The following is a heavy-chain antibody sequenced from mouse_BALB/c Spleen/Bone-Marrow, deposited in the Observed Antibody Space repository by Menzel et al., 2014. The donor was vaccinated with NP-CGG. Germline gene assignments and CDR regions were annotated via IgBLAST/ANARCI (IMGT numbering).Heavy chain of an antibody. Sequence: EVKLVESGGGLVQPGGSLKLSCAASGFDFSRYWMTWVRQAPGKGLEWIGEINPDSSTINYTPSLKDKFIISRDNTKNTLYLQKSKVRSEDTALYYCARPGYNGYQGVWGAGTTVTVSS. CDR1: GFDFSRYW. D-gene: IGHD1-2*01. J-gene: IGHJ1*01. V-gene: IGHV4-1*02. CDR2: INPDSSTI. CDR3: ARPGYNGYQGV.